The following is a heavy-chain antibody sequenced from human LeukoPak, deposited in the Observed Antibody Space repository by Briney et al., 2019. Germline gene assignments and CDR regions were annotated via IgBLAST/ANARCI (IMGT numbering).Heavy chain of an antibody. V-gene: IGHV3-7*01. Sequence: PGGSLRLSCAASGFTFSSYWMSWVRQAPGKGLEWVANIKEDGSEKFYVDSLKGRFTIFRDNAENSLYLLMNSLRADDTAVYYCARDKIVGATIFDYWGQGTLVTVSS. CDR3: ARDKIVGATIFDY. J-gene: IGHJ4*02. D-gene: IGHD1-26*01. CDR1: GFTFSSYW. CDR2: IKEDGSEK.